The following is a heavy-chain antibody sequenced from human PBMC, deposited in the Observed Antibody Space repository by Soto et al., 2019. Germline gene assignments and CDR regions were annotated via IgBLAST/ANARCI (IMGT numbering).Heavy chain of an antibody. J-gene: IGHJ4*02. Sequence: ASVKVSCKVTGYSLTELSMHCVRQAPAKGLEWMGGFDPEDGETIYAQKFQGRVTMTEDTSTDTAYMELSSLRSEDTAVYYCATDKFLSYDFWSGSPPGWGQGTLVTVSA. CDR3: ATDKFLSYDFWSGSPPG. CDR2: FDPEDGET. D-gene: IGHD3-3*01. CDR1: GYSLTELS. V-gene: IGHV1-24*01.